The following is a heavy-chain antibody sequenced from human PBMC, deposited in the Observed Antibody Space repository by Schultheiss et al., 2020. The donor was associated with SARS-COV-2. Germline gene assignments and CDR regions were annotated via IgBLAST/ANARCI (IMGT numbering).Heavy chain of an antibody. V-gene: IGHV4-34*01. CDR1: GGSFSGYY. J-gene: IGHJ4*02. CDR2: IYYSGST. CDR3: ATDHFGY. Sequence: SETLSLTCAVYGGSFSGYYWSWIRQPPGKGLEWIGYIYYSGSTNYNPSLKSRVTISVDTSKNQFSLKLSSVTAADTAVYYCATDHFGYWGQGTLVTVSS.